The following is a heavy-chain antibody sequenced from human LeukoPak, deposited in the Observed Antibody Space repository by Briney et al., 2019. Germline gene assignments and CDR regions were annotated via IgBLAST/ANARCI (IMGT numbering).Heavy chain of an antibody. V-gene: IGHV1-2*02. Sequence: ASVKVSCKASGYTFTGYYMHWVRQAPGQGLEWMGWINPNSGGTNYAQKFQGRVTMTEDTSTDTAYMELSSLRSEDTAVYYCATEEGANWFDPWGQGTLVTVSS. CDR2: INPNSGGT. J-gene: IGHJ5*02. CDR3: ATEEGANWFDP. D-gene: IGHD3-16*01. CDR1: GYTFTGYY.